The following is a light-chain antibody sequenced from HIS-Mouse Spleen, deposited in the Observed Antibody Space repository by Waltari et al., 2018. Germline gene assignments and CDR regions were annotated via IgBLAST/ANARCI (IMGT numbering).Light chain of an antibody. CDR3: YSTDSSGNHYV. CDR1: ALPKKY. V-gene: IGLV3-10*01. J-gene: IGLJ1*01. CDR2: EDS. Sequence: SYELTQPPSVSVSPGQTARITCPGDALPKKYAYWYQQKSGQAPVLVIYEDSKRPSGIPGRFSCSSSGTMATLTISGAQVEDEADYYCYSTDSSGNHYVFGTGTKVTVL.